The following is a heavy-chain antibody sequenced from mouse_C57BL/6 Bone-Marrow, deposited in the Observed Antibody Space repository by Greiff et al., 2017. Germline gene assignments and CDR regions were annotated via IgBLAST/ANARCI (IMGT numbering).Heavy chain of an antibody. CDR1: GYTFTDYE. D-gene: IGHD1-1*01. V-gene: IGHV1-15*01. Sequence: QVQLQQPGAELVRPGASVTLSCKASGYTFTDYEMHWVKQTPVHGLEWIGAIDPETGGTAYNQKFKGKAILTADKSSSTAYMELRSLTSEDSAVYYCTRRGYYGSSSAMDYWGQGTSVTVSS. J-gene: IGHJ4*01. CDR3: TRRGYYGSSSAMDY. CDR2: IDPETGGT.